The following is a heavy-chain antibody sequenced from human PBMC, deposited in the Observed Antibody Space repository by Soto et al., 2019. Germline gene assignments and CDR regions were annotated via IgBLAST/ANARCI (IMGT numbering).Heavy chain of an antibody. D-gene: IGHD1-20*01. CDR1: GFTVSSNY. CDR2: IYSGGST. Sequence: GGSLRLSCAASGFTVSSNYMSWVRQAPGKGLEWVSVIYSGGSTYYADSVKGRFTISRDNSKNTLYLQMNSLRAEDTAVYYCARDRGITSPFWFDPWGQGTLVTVSS. V-gene: IGHV3-66*01. J-gene: IGHJ5*02. CDR3: ARDRGITSPFWFDP.